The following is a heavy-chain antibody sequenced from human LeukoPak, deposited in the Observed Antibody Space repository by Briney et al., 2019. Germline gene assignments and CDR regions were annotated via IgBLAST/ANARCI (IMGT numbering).Heavy chain of an antibody. V-gene: IGHV3-23*01. D-gene: IGHD3-10*01. CDR2: ISGSGGST. J-gene: IGHJ4*02. CDR1: GFTFSSYA. CDR3: AKDVEWFGEPHFDY. Sequence: PGGSLRLSCAASGFTFSSYAMSWVRRAPGKGLEWVSAISGSGGSTYYADSVKGRFTISRDNSKTTLYLQMNSLRAEDTAVYYCAKDVEWFGEPHFDYWGQGTLVTVSS.